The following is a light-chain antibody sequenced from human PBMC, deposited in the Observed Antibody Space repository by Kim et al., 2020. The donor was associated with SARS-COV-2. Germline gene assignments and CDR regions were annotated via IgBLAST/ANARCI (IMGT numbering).Light chain of an antibody. CDR2: GSS. Sequence: LAPGEAATTSCRASKSVGSYLAWYQHQPGQAPRLLLYGSSNRATGVPARFSGSGSGTDFTLTISNLEPADFGVYYCQQRRSWPLTFGGGTKVDIK. CDR1: KSVGSY. V-gene: IGKV3-11*01. J-gene: IGKJ4*02. CDR3: QQRRSWPLT.